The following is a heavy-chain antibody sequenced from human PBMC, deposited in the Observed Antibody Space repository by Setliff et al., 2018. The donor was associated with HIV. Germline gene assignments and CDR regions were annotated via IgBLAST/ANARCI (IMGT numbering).Heavy chain of an antibody. CDR1: GGSISSGGYY. CDR2: IYYSGST. J-gene: IGHJ4*02. CDR3: ARDQTSNGDFDY. D-gene: IGHD4-17*01. V-gene: IGHV4-31*03. Sequence: SETLSLTCTVSGGSISSGGYYWSWIRQPPGKGLEWIGYIYYSGSTYYNPSLKSRVTISVDTSKNQFSLKLSSVTAAGTAVYYCARDQTSNGDFDYWGQGTLVTVSS.